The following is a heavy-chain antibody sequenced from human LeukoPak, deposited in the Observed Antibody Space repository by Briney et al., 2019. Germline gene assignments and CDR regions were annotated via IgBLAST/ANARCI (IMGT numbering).Heavy chain of an antibody. CDR2: FNPEDGET. V-gene: IGHV1-24*01. CDR3: ATDRAVYYYGMDV. CDR1: GYTLTELS. J-gene: IGHJ6*02. Sequence: ASVKVSCKVSGYTLTELSMHWVRQAPGKGLEWMGGFNPEDGETIYAQKFQGRVTMSEDTSTDTAYMELSGLRSEDTAAYYCATDRAVYYYGMDVWGQGTTLTVSS.